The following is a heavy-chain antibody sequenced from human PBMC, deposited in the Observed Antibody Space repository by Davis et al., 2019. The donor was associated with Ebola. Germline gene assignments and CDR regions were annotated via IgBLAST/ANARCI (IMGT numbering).Heavy chain of an antibody. CDR1: GGTFSSYA. V-gene: IGHV1-69*05. CDR3: ARGGSYREFDY. Sequence: SVKVSCKASGGTFSSYAISWVRQAPGQGLEWMGGIIPIFGTANYAQKFQGRVTITRDTSASTAYMELSSLRSEDTAVYYCARGGSYREFDYWGQGTLVTVSS. CDR2: IIPIFGTA. D-gene: IGHD1-26*01. J-gene: IGHJ4*02.